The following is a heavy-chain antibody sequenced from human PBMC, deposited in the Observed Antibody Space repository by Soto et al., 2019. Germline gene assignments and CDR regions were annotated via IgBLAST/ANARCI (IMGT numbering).Heavy chain of an antibody. V-gene: IGHV3-48*02. Sequence: EMQLVESGGGLVQPGESLRLSCAASGFTFIAYSMNWVRQAPGKGLEWISYITGSSATIYYADSVKGRFTISRDNAKNALYLQMNSLRDEDTAIYFCARDNGMAGSFDPWGQGTLVTVSS. CDR1: GFTFIAYS. J-gene: IGHJ5*02. CDR2: ITGSSATI. D-gene: IGHD2-8*01. CDR3: ARDNGMAGSFDP.